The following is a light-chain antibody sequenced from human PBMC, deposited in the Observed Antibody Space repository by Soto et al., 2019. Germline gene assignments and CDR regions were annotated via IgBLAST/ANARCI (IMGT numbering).Light chain of an antibody. J-gene: IGKJ1*01. CDR2: GAS. CDR3: QQYRNSPRT. V-gene: IGKV3-20*01. CDR1: QTVDSNY. Sequence: ENVLTQSPDTLSLSPGERATLSCRASQTVDSNYLAWYQQKPGQAPRLLMFGASTRATGIPDRFSGSGSGTDFTLTISRLEPEDFAAYYCQQYRNSPRTFGQGTKVEIK.